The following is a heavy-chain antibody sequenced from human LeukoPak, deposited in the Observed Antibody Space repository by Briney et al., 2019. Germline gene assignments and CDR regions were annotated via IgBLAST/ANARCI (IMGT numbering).Heavy chain of an antibody. CDR1: GGSISSYY. CDR2: IYYSGST. D-gene: IGHD3-10*01. CDR3: ARERGSRSLDV. V-gene: IGHV4-59*12. Sequence: SETLSLTCTVSGGSISSYYRSWIRQPPGKGLEWIGYIYYSGSTNYNPSLKSRVTISVDTSKNQFSLKLSSVTAADTAVYYCARERGSRSLDVWGQGTTVTVSS. J-gene: IGHJ6*02.